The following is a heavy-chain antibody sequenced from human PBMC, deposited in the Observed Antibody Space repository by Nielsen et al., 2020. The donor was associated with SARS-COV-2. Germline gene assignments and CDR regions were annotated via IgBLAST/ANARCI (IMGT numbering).Heavy chain of an antibody. Sequence: SETLSLTCTVSTDSFSDYYWSWFRQPPGQRLEWIGYLYHTGSTRSNPSLKSRVSISGDTSKNQFSLELRSVTAADTAIYYCARQNPLFSTSRPVDWWGQGTLVTVSS. J-gene: IGHJ4*02. V-gene: IGHV4-59*08. CDR1: TDSFSDYY. CDR3: ARQNPLFSTSRPVDW. D-gene: IGHD6-6*01. CDR2: LYHTGST.